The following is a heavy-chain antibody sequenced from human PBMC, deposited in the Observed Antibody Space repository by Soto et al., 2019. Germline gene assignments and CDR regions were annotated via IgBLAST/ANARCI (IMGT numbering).Heavy chain of an antibody. CDR2: IYPGDSDT. J-gene: IGHJ3*02. CDR1: GYSFTSYL. D-gene: IGHD3-22*01. Sequence: GESLKIYFKGSGYSFTSYLICWVRQMPVKGLEWMGIIYPGDSDTRYSPSFQGQVTISADKSVSTAYLQWSSLKASDTAMYYCARKRTYYYDSSDAFDIRGQGT. CDR3: ARKRTYYYDSSDAFDI. V-gene: IGHV5-51*01.